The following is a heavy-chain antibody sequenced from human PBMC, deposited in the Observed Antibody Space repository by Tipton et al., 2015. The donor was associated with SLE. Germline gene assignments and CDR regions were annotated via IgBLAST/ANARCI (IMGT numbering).Heavy chain of an antibody. D-gene: IGHD2-8*02. CDR2: IYSGGST. V-gene: IGHV3-53*01. CDR1: GFTVSSNY. Sequence: SLRLSCAASGFTVSSNYMSWVRQAPGKGLEWVSVIYSGGSTYYADSVKGRFTISRDNAKNSLYLQMNSLRAEDTAVYYCARDPGGYCTGGVCYYFDYWGQGTLVTVPS. CDR3: ARDPGGYCTGGVCYYFDY. J-gene: IGHJ4*02.